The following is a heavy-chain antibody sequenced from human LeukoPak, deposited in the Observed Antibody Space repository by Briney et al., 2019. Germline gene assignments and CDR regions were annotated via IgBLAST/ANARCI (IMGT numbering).Heavy chain of an antibody. D-gene: IGHD6-19*01. V-gene: IGHV3-73*01. CDR3: TRVYSSAYGSFDI. J-gene: IGHJ3*02. CDR1: GLTFSGSD. Sequence: GGSLRLSCTASGLTFSGSDIHWVRQASGKGLEWVGRIRSKTNNYATAYAVSVRGRFTISRDDSKNTAYLQMNSLKTEDTAISYCTRVYSSAYGSFDIWGQGTMVTVSS. CDR2: IRSKTNNYAT.